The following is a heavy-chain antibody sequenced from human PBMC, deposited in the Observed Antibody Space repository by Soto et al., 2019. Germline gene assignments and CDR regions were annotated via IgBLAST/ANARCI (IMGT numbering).Heavy chain of an antibody. CDR2: IYYSGST. D-gene: IGHD3-10*01. Sequence: QLQLQESGPGLVKPSETLSLTCTVSGGSISSSSYYWGWIRQPPGKGLEWIGSIYYSGSTYYNPSLKSRVTIAVDTSKNQFSLKLSSVTAADTAVYYCARQSVDRGVSIFDYWGQGTLVTVSS. V-gene: IGHV4-39*01. CDR3: ARQSVDRGVSIFDY. J-gene: IGHJ4*02. CDR1: GGSISSSSYY.